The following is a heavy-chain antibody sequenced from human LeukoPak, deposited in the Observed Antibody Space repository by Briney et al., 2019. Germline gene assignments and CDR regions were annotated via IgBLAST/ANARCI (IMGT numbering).Heavy chain of an antibody. J-gene: IGHJ5*02. CDR2: IYYSGST. CDR3: ARARHYDILTGRAWWFDP. V-gene: IGHV4-34*01. Sequence: SETLSLTCAVYGGSFSGYYWSWIRQPPGKGLEWIGSIYYSGSTYYNPSLKSRVTISVDTSKNQFSLKLSSVTAADTAVYYCARARHYDILTGRAWWFDPWGQGTLVTVSS. D-gene: IGHD3-9*01. CDR1: GGSFSGYY.